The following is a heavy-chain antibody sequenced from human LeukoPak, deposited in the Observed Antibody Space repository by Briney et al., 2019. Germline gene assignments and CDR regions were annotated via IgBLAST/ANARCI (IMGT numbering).Heavy chain of an antibody. CDR2: ISPSGGST. Sequence: GGSLRLSCAASGFAFTSYAMSWVRQAPGKGLEWVSAISPSGGSTYYADSVKGRFTISRDNSKNTLYLQMNSLRAEDTAVYYCASLRLVSGSYSDFDYWGQGTLVTVSS. V-gene: IGHV3-23*01. CDR3: ASLRLVSGSYSDFDY. J-gene: IGHJ4*02. D-gene: IGHD1-26*01. CDR1: GFAFTSYA.